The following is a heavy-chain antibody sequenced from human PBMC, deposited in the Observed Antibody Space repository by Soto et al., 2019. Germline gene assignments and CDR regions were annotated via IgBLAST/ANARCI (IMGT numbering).Heavy chain of an antibody. CDR2: IYYSGST. V-gene: IGHV4-31*03. CDR3: AREVAGDYYYYYMDV. D-gene: IGHD4-17*01. CDR1: GGSMSSGGYY. J-gene: IGHJ6*03. Sequence: PSXTLSLTCTVSGGSMSSGGYYWSWIRQHPGKGLEWIGYIYYSGSTYYNPSLKSRVTISVDTSKNQFSLKLSSVTAADTAVYYCAREVAGDYYYYYMDVWGKGTTVTV.